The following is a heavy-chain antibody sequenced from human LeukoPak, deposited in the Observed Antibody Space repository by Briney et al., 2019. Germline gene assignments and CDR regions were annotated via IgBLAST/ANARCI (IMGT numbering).Heavy chain of an antibody. D-gene: IGHD6-6*01. CDR2: ISGSGGST. Sequence: QPGGSLRLSCAASGFTFSSYAMSWVREAPGKGLEWVSAISGSGGSTYYADSVKGRFTISRDNSRNTLYLQMNSLRADDTAVYYCAKDHGSSPDYFDYWGQGTLVTVSS. CDR1: GFTFSSYA. CDR3: AKDHGSSPDYFDY. J-gene: IGHJ4*02. V-gene: IGHV3-23*01.